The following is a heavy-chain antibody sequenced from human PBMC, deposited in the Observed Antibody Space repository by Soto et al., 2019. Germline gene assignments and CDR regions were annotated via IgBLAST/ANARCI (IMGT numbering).Heavy chain of an antibody. CDR1: GFTFSSYG. CDR2: IWYDGSNK. V-gene: IGHV3-33*01. Sequence: QVQLVESGGGVVQPGRSLRLSCAASGFTFSSYGMHWVRQAPGKGLEWVAVIWYDGSNKYYADSVKGRFTISRDNSKNTLYLQTNSLRAEDTAVYYYARGVGIAAAGTQTHYYYYYYGMDVLGQGTTVTVSS. CDR3: ARGVGIAAAGTQTHYYYYYYGMDV. J-gene: IGHJ6*02. D-gene: IGHD6-13*01.